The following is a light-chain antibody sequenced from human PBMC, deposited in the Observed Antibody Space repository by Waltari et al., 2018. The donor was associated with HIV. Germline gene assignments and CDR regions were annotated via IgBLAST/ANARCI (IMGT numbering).Light chain of an antibody. CDR2: KAT. Sequence: DIQMTQSPSSVSAPIGDRVSITCRASENINKWLAWYQQKPGKAPNLLIYKATILETGVPSRFSGSVSGADFTLTITNLQSDDFATYYCQQYETDSRSFGQGTKV. J-gene: IGKJ1*01. CDR1: ENINKW. V-gene: IGKV1-5*03. CDR3: QQYETDSRS.